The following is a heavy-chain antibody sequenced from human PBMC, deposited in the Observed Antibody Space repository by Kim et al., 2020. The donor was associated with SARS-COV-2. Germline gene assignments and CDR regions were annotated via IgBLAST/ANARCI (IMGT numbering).Heavy chain of an antibody. D-gene: IGHD5-12*01. J-gene: IGHJ4*02. CDR2: TSGFDGRT. CDR1: GFTFSDYA. V-gene: IGHV3-23*01. CDR3: AKDFADGSNGYDFDSLDS. Sequence: GGSLRLSCAASGFTFSDYAMSWIRQVPGQGLDWVSVTSGFDGRTYYADPVRGRFTISRDNSKNTLNLQMDDLRAEDTAVYYCAKDFADGSNGYDFDSLDSWGQGTLVTVSS.